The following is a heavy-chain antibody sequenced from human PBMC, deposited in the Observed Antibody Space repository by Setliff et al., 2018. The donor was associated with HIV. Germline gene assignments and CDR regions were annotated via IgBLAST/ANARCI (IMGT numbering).Heavy chain of an antibody. CDR3: ARVIVDFDSSGFYYFDS. V-gene: IGHV1-18*01. CDR2: NIAFNGKT. Sequence: GASVKVSCKTSGSTFNSYGISWVRQAPGQGLEWVGLNIAFNGKTSFAPKLQGRVIMTTDTSTSTAHMELRSLRSDDTAIYYCARVIVDFDSSGFYYFDSWGQGTLVTVSS. D-gene: IGHD3-22*01. J-gene: IGHJ4*02. CDR1: GSTFNSYG.